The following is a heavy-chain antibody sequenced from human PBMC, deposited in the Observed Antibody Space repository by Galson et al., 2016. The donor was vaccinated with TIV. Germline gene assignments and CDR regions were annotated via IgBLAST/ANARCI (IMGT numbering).Heavy chain of an antibody. V-gene: IGHV1-3*01. D-gene: IGHD3-16*01. CDR3: ARDRLGAKRAFDI. Sequence: SVKVSCKASGYTFTSHTMHWVRQAPGQRLQWMGWINVGNGNTKYVQKFKGRVTITSDTSARIAYMELSTLTSEDTAMYYCARDRLGAKRAFDIWGQGTLVTVSS. J-gene: IGHJ3*02. CDR2: INVGNGNT. CDR1: GYTFTSHT.